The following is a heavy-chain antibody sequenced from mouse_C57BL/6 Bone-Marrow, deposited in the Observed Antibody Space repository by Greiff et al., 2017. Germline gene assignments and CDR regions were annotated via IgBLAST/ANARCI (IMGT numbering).Heavy chain of an antibody. D-gene: IGHD2-4*01. CDR2: ISSGGSYT. CDR3: ARRGDDYDERPYFDY. J-gene: IGHJ2*01. CDR1: GFTFSSYG. Sequence: EVKLVESGGDLVKPGGSLKLSCAASGFTFSSYGMSWVRQTPDKRLEWVATISSGGSYTYYQDSVKGRFTISRDNAKNTLYLQMSRLKSEDTAMYYCARRGDDYDERPYFDYWGQGTTLTVSS. V-gene: IGHV5-6*02.